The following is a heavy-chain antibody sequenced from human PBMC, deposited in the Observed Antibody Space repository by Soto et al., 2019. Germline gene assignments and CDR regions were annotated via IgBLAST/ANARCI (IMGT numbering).Heavy chain of an antibody. V-gene: IGHV4-4*02. J-gene: IGHJ2*01. CDR3: ARGGGHYGGNWYFDL. CDR1: GGSISSSNW. Sequence: QVQLQESGPGLVKPSGTLSLTCAVSGGSISSSNWWSWVRQPPGKWLEWIGEIYHSGSTNYNPSHKSRVTISVDKSKNQVSLKLSSVTAADTAVYYCARGGGHYGGNWYFDLWGRGTLVTVSS. D-gene: IGHD4-17*01. CDR2: IYHSGST.